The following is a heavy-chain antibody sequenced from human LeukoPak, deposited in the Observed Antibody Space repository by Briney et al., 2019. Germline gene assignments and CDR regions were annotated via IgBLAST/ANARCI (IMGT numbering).Heavy chain of an antibody. Sequence: SETLSLTCTVSGGSISSYYWSWIRQPPGKGLEWIGYIYYSGSTNYNPSLKSRVTISVDTSKNQFSLKLSSVTAADTAVYYCASEVVTAIGGYYFDYWGQGTLVTVSS. CDR3: ASEVVTAIGGYYFDY. CDR2: IYYSGST. CDR1: GGSISSYY. D-gene: IGHD2-21*02. V-gene: IGHV4-59*01. J-gene: IGHJ4*02.